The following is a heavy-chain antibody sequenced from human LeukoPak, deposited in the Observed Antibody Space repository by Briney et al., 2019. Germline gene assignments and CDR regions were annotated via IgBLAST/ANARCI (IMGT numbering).Heavy chain of an antibody. J-gene: IGHJ4*02. Sequence: PGGSLRLSCAASGFTFSSYAMSWVRQAPGKGLEWVSAISGSGGSTYYADSVKGRFTISRDNSKNTLYLQMNSLRAEDTAVYYCAKATGSSGWYAYYYFDYWGQGTLVTVSS. V-gene: IGHV3-23*01. D-gene: IGHD6-19*01. CDR3: AKATGSSGWYAYYYFDY. CDR2: ISGSGGST. CDR1: GFTFSSYA.